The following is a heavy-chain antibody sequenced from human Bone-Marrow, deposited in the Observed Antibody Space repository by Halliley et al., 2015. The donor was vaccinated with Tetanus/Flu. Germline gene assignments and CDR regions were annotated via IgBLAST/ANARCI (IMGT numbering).Heavy chain of an antibody. D-gene: IGHD3-10*01. V-gene: IGHV3-74*01. CDR3: ARDLDTMVRGYGMDV. J-gene: IGHJ6*02. Sequence: SRINSDGRTTTYADFVKGRFTISRDNAKNTLYLQMNSLRAEDTAVYYCARDLDTMVRGYGMDVWGQGTTVTVSS. CDR2: INSDGRTT.